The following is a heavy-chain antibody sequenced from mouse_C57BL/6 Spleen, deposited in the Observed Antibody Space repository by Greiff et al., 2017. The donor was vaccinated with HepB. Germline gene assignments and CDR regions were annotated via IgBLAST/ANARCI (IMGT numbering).Heavy chain of an antibody. V-gene: IGHV5-9-1*02. J-gene: IGHJ4*01. CDR1: GFTFSSYA. Sequence: EVMLVESGEGLVKPGGSLKLSCAASGFTFSSYAMSWVRQTPEKRLEWVAYISSGGDYIYYADTVKGRFTISRDTARNTLYLQMSSLKSEDTAMYYCTRDGGSGQSPYDYAMDYWGQGTSVTVSS. D-gene: IGHD3-2*02. CDR2: ISSGGDYI. CDR3: TRDGGSGQSPYDYAMDY.